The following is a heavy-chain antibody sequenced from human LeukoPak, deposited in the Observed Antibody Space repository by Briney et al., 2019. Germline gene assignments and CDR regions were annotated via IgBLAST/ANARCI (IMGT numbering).Heavy chain of an antibody. CDR2: ISAYNGNT. Sequence: GASVKVSCKASGYTFSGHYMHWVRQAPGQGLEWMGWISAYNGNTNYAQKLQGRVTMTTDTSTSTAYMELRSLRSDDTAVYYCARDRYCSSTSCYFYWFDPWGRGTLVTVSS. J-gene: IGHJ5*02. CDR3: ARDRYCSSTSCYFYWFDP. D-gene: IGHD2-2*01. V-gene: IGHV1-18*04. CDR1: GYTFSGHY.